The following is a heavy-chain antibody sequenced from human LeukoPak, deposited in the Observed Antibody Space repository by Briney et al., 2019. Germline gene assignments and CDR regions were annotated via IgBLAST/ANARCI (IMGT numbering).Heavy chain of an antibody. CDR2: INPNSGGT. CDR1: GYTFTGYY. J-gene: IGHJ5*02. V-gene: IGHV1-2*02. D-gene: IGHD6-13*01. CDR3: ARDPGYSSSWYEVWFDP. Sequence: GASVKVSCKASGYTFTGYYMHWVRQAPGQGLEWMGWINPNSGGTNYAQKFQGRVTMTRDTSISTAYMELSRLRPDDTAVYYCARDPGYSSSWYEVWFDPWGQGTLVTVSS.